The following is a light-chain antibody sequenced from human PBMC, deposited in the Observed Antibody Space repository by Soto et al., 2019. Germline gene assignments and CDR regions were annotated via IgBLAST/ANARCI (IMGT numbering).Light chain of an antibody. CDR2: GAS. Sequence: EIVLTQSPGTLSLSPGERATLSCRASQSVSNNYLAWYQQKPGQAPRLLIYGASNWATGIPDRFSGSGSGTNFTLTISRLEPEVFAVYYCQQYGSSGTFGQGTKVEIK. J-gene: IGKJ1*01. V-gene: IGKV3-20*01. CDR3: QQYGSSGT. CDR1: QSVSNNY.